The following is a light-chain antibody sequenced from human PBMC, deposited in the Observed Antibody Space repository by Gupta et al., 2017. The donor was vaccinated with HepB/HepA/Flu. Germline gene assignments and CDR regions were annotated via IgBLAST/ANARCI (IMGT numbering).Light chain of an antibody. V-gene: IGLV3-21*03. CDR3: QVWDSSSDHRV. Sequence: SYVLTQLPSVSVAPGKTARITCGGNNIGGKSVNWYQQKPGQAPVMVVYDDSDRPSGIPERFSGSNSGNTATLIISRVEAGDEADYYCQVWDSSSDHRVFGGGTKLTVL. J-gene: IGLJ3*02. CDR2: DDS. CDR1: NIGGKS.